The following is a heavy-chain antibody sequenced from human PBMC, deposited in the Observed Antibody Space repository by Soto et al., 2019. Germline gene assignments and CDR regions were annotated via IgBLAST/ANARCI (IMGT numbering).Heavy chain of an antibody. CDR2: IYYSGST. D-gene: IGHD1-26*01. CDR1: GGSISSYY. CDR3: ARVHILGYYYYGMDV. Sequence: SETLSLTCTVSGGSISSYYWSWIRQPPGKGLEWIGYIYYSGSTNYNPSLKSRVTISVDTSKNQFSLKLSSVTAADTAVYYCARVHILGYYYYGMDVWGQGTTVTVSS. V-gene: IGHV4-59*01. J-gene: IGHJ6*02.